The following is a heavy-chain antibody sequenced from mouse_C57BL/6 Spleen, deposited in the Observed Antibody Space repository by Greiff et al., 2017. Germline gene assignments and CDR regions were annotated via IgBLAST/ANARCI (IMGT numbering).Heavy chain of an antibody. Sequence: VQLQQSGPQLFPPRASFPPPFPSSFSPFPYYNFPFFNHIHLKILYFIVYINPHNVGTSYNHKFNVNSTFTVNKSSSTAYMELRSLTSEDSAVYDCAREGGVYYAMDYWGQGTSVTVSS. CDR3: AREGGVYYAMDY. V-gene: IGHV1-22*01. J-gene: IGHJ4*01. CDR1: FSPFPYYN. CDR2: INPHNVGT.